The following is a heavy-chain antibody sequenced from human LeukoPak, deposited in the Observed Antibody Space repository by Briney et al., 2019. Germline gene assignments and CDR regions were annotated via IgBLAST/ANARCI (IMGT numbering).Heavy chain of an antibody. CDR2: FSGSGGNT. CDR1: GFTLSSYV. Sequence: GGSLRLSCVASGFTLSSYVMSWVRQAPGKGLEWVSTFSGSGGNTYSADSVKGRVTISRENSKNTLYLQMNSLRAENTAVYNSAKSGLNRFDYWGQGTLVTVSS. CDR3: AKSGLNRFDY. V-gene: IGHV3-23*01. D-gene: IGHD2-15*01. J-gene: IGHJ4*02.